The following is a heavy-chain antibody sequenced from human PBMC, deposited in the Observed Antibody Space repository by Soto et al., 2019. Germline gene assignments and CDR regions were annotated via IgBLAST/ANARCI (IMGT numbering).Heavy chain of an antibody. V-gene: IGHV4-61*01. CDR1: GGSVSSGSYY. D-gene: IGHD3-22*01. CDR2: IYYSGST. J-gene: IGHJ3*02. Sequence: SETLSLTCTVSGGSVSSGSYYWSWIRQPPGKGLEWIGYIYYSGSTNYNPSLKSRVTISVDTSKNQFSLKLSSVTAADTAVYYCARGGYYYDSSGYRRSAFDIWGQGTMAIVS. CDR3: ARGGYYYDSSGYRRSAFDI.